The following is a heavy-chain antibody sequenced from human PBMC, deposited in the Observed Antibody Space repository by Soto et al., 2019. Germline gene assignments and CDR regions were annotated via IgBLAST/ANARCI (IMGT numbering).Heavy chain of an antibody. V-gene: IGHV3-30-3*01. CDR3: ARDRQQWLEPAGGALPF. Sequence: GGSLRLSCAASGFTLSSYVMHWVRQAPGKGLEWVARISYAGNDNYYADSVKGRFTISRDNSKKTLCLQMTSLRADDTAVYYCARDRQQWLEPAGGALPFWGQGTMVTVSS. CDR1: GFTLSSYV. J-gene: IGHJ3*01. D-gene: IGHD6-19*01. CDR2: ISYAGNDN.